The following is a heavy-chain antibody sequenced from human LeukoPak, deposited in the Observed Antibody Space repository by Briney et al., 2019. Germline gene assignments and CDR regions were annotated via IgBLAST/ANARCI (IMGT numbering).Heavy chain of an antibody. D-gene: IGHD2-21*02. Sequence: MSSETLSLTCTVSGGSISSSSYYWSWIRQPPGKGLEWIGYIYYSGSTKYNSSLKSRVTISVDTSKNQFSLKLSSVTAADTAVYYCARDSPRLLCGGDCYSNWFDPWGQGTLVTVSS. CDR2: IYYSGST. CDR1: GGSISSSSYY. V-gene: IGHV4-61*01. CDR3: ARDSPRLLCGGDCYSNWFDP. J-gene: IGHJ5*02.